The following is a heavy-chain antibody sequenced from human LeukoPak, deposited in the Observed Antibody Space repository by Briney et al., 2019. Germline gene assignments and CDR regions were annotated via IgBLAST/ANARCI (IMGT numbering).Heavy chain of an antibody. CDR3: AREYSSGWYKGNYYFDY. D-gene: IGHD6-19*01. J-gene: IGHJ4*02. V-gene: IGHV3-48*03. CDR2: ISSSSSTI. Sequence: GGSLRLSCAASGFTFSSFEMNWVRQAPGKGLEWVSYISSSSSTIYYADSVKGRFTISRDNAKNSLYLQMNSLRAEDTAVYYCAREYSSGWYKGNYYFDYWGQGTLVTVSS. CDR1: GFTFSSFE.